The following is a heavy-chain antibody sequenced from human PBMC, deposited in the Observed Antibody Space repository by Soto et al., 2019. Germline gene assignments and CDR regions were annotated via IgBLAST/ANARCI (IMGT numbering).Heavy chain of an antibody. D-gene: IGHD6-19*01. CDR1: GFTVSSNY. CDR3: AREHSSGWTRLNNWFDP. CDR2: IYSGGST. V-gene: IGHV3-53*01. J-gene: IGHJ5*02. Sequence: GGSLRLSCAASGFTVSSNYMSWVRQAPGKGLEWVSVIYSGGSTYYADSVKGRFTISRDNSKNTLYLQMNSLRAEDTAVYYCAREHSSGWTRLNNWFDPWGQGTLVTVSS.